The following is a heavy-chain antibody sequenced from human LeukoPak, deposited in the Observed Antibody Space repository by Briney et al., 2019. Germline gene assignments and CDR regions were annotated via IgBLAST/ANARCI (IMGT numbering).Heavy chain of an antibody. CDR3: ARDRAGGIAVAGDY. CDR2: INPNSGGT. D-gene: IGHD6-19*01. Sequence: GASVKVSCKASGYTFTGYYLHWVRQTPGQGLEWMGWINPNSGGTNYAQKFQGRVTMTRDTSISTAYMELSRLRSDDTAVYYCARDRAGGIAVAGDYWGQGTLVTVSS. J-gene: IGHJ4*02. CDR1: GYTFTGYY. V-gene: IGHV1-2*02.